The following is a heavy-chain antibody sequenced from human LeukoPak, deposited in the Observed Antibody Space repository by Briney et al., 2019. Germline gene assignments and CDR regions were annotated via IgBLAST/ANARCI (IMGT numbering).Heavy chain of an antibody. CDR3: AKDRGGGSQLGDAYDV. V-gene: IGHV3-9*01. D-gene: IGHD5-24*01. Sequence: GGSLSLSCAASGFPLDEHAMHWVRQAPGKGLEWVTGISYSSETIGYVDSVKGRFTISRDNVRKSLYLQMNSLRIEDTALYYCAKDRGGGSQLGDAYDVWGQGTMVSVSA. J-gene: IGHJ3*01. CDR2: ISYSSETI. CDR1: GFPLDEHA.